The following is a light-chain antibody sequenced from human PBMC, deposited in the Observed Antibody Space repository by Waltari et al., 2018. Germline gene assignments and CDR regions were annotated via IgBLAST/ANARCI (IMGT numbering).Light chain of an antibody. CDR1: RSNVGSTA. CDR2: SNY. CDR3: AAWDDNLNGQV. V-gene: IGLV1-44*01. J-gene: IGLJ3*02. Sequence: QSVLTQPPSASGTPGQRVTISCSGGRSNVGSTAVHWYQQVPGTAPQLLIYSNYHRPPGVPERFSASKSGTSASLAISGLQSDDEADYYCAAWDDNLNGQVFGGGTKLTVL.